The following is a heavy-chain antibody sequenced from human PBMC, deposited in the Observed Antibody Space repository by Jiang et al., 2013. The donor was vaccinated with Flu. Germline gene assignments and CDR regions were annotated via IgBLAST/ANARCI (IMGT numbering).Heavy chain of an antibody. CDR3: AKMSSVGYGDSGDFDY. Sequence: VQLLESGGGLVQPGGSLRLSCAASGFTFSSYTMSWVRQAPGKGLAWVSTVSGGGGSTYYADSVKGRFTISRDNSKNTLFLQMNSLRAEDTAVYHCAKMSSVGYGDSGDFDYWGQGTLVAVSS. V-gene: IGHV3-23*01. CDR1: GFTFSSYT. J-gene: IGHJ4*02. CDR2: VSGGGGST. D-gene: IGHD5-12*01.